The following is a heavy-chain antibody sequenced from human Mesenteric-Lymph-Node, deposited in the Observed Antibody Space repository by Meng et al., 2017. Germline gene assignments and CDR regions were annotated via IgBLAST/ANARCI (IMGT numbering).Heavy chain of an antibody. V-gene: IGHV4-61*03. CDR2: IYNNGNT. Sequence: QGPAQESGPGLVRPSETLSLPCTFSGDSVTSDYCWSWIRQSPRKGLELIGYIYNNGNTDYNPSLNSRATISLDTSKNHFSLKLNSVTAADAAVYYCARMVRSGPFDYWGQGTLVTVSS. CDR3: ARMVRSGPFDY. CDR1: GDSVTSDYC. J-gene: IGHJ4*02. D-gene: IGHD6-19*01.